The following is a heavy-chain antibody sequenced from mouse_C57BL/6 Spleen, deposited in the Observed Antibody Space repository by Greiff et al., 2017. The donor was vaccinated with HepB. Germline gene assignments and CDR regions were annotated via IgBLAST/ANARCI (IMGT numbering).Heavy chain of an antibody. CDR1: GYTFTSYW. J-gene: IGHJ4*01. V-gene: IGHV1-69*01. Sequence: QVQLQQPGAELVMPGASVKLSCKASGYTFTSYWMHWVKQRPGQGLEWIGEIDPSDSYTNYNQKFKGKSTLTVDKSSSTTYMQLSILTSEASAVYYCARSDSTYSMDYWGQGTSVTVSS. CDR3: ARSDSTYSMDY. CDR2: IDPSDSYT.